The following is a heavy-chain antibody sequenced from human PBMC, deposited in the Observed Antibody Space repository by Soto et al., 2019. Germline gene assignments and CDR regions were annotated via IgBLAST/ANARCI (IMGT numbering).Heavy chain of an antibody. Sequence: SQTLSLTCAISGDSVSSNSAAWNWIRQSPSRGLEWLGRTYYRSKWYNDYAVSVKSRITINPDTSKNQFSRQLNSVTPEDTAVYYCAREGLSIGIAAAGTNFDYWGQGTLVTVSS. D-gene: IGHD6-13*01. J-gene: IGHJ4*02. CDR1: GDSVSSNSAA. CDR3: AREGLSIGIAAAGTNFDY. V-gene: IGHV6-1*01. CDR2: TYYRSKWYN.